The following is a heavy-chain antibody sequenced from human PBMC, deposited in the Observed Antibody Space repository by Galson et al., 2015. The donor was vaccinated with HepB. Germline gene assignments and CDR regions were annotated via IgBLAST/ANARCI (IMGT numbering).Heavy chain of an antibody. Sequence: SLRLSCAASGFTFSSYGMHWVRQAPGKGLEWVAVIWYDGSNKYYADSVKGRFTISRDNSKNTLYLQMNSLRAEDTAVYYCARDGTRFPTYYFDYWGQGTLVTVSS. V-gene: IGHV3-33*01. D-gene: IGHD3-3*01. CDR3: ARDGTRFPTYYFDY. CDR1: GFTFSSYG. CDR2: IWYDGSNK. J-gene: IGHJ4*02.